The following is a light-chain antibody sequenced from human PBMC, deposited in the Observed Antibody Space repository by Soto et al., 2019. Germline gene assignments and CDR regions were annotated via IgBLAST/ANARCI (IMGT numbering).Light chain of an antibody. CDR2: GAS. CDR1: QSVSSY. CDR3: QQRSKCPIT. J-gene: IGKJ5*01. Sequence: EIVLTQSPATLSLSPGVRATLSCRASQSVSSYLAWYQQKPGQAPRLLIYGASSRATGIPDRFSGSGSGTDFTLTISSLEPEDFAVYYCQQRSKCPITFGHGTRLEIK. V-gene: IGKV3-11*01.